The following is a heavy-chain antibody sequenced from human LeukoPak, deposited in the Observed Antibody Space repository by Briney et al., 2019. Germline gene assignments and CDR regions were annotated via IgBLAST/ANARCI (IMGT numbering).Heavy chain of an antibody. Sequence: GGSLRLSCAASGFTFSTYDMHWVRQATGKGLEWVSGINPAGDTYYPGSVKGRFTISREDAKNSFYLQMNSLRAGDTAVYYCARGECSGGSCSSMDVWGQGTTVTVSS. CDR3: ARGECSGGSCSSMDV. D-gene: IGHD2-15*01. CDR1: GFTFSTYD. V-gene: IGHV3-13*04. J-gene: IGHJ6*02. CDR2: INPAGDT.